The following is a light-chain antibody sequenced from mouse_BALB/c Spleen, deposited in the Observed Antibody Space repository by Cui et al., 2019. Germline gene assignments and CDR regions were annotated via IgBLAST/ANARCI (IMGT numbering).Light chain of an antibody. CDR1: SSVNY. V-gene: IGKV4-50*01. CDR2: YTS. Sequence: ENVLTQSPAIMSASLGEKVTMSCRASSSVNYMSWYQQKSDASPKLWIYYTSNLAPGVPARFSGSGSGNSYSLTISSMEGEDAATYYCLQFTSSPSTFGGGTKLEIK. J-gene: IGKJ1*01. CDR3: LQFTSSPST.